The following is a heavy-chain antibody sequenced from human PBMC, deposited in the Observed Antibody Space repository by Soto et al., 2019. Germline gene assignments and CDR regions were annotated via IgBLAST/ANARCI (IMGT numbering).Heavy chain of an antibody. CDR2: ISSSSSYI. J-gene: IGHJ3*01. CDR1: GFTFSSYS. V-gene: IGHV3-21*01. Sequence: GGSLRLSCAASGFTFSSYSMNWVRQAPGKGLEWVSFISSSSSYIYYADSVKGRFTISRDNAKNSLFLQMNSLRAEDTAVYYCAKDGQFRTDGFDVWGQGTMVTVSS. CDR3: AKDGQFRTDGFDV. D-gene: IGHD1-1*01.